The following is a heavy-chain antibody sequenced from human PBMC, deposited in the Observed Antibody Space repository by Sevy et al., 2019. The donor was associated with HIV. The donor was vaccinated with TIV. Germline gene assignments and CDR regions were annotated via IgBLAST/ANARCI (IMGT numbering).Heavy chain of an antibody. CDR1: GFTFSSYW. J-gene: IGHJ3*02. D-gene: IGHD3-3*01. CDR2: INSDGSST. Sequence: GGSLRLSCAASGFTFSSYWMHWVRQAPGKGLVWVSRINSDGSSTSYADSVKGRFTISRDNAKNTLYLQMNSLRAEDTAVYYCATDPSYYDFWSGYSGGAFDIWGQGTMVTVSS. V-gene: IGHV3-74*01. CDR3: ATDPSYYDFWSGYSGGAFDI.